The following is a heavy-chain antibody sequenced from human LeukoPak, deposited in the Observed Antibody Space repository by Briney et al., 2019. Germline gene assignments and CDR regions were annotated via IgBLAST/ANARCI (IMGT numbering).Heavy chain of an antibody. D-gene: IGHD2-2*01. CDR2: ISSSSYI. Sequence: GGSLRLSCAASGFTFSSYSMNWVRQAPGKGLEWVSSISSSSYIYYADSVKGRFTISRDNAKNSLYLQMNSLGAEDTAVYYCARENQLWGDRYYYYYMDVWGKGTTVTVSS. J-gene: IGHJ6*03. CDR3: ARENQLWGDRYYYYYMDV. V-gene: IGHV3-21*01. CDR1: GFTFSSYS.